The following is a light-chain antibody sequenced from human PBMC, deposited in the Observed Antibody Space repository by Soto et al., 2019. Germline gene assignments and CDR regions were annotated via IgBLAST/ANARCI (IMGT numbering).Light chain of an antibody. J-gene: IGLJ3*02. CDR3: ATWDDSLNGWV. CDR2: TTD. CDR1: SSNIGRNT. V-gene: IGLV1-44*01. Sequence: QSVLTQPPSASGTPGKRVTISCSGSSSNIGRNTVNWYQQLPGTAPKLLIFTTDQRPSELPDRFSGSKSGTSASLAISGLQCEDDAEYYSATWDDSLNGWVFGGGTKLTVL.